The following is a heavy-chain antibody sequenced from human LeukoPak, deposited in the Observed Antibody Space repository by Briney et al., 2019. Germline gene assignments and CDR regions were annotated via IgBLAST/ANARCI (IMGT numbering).Heavy chain of an antibody. CDR2: ISWNSGSI. D-gene: IGHD2-21*01. CDR3: AKALRARWGYYFDY. J-gene: IGHJ4*02. Sequence: GGSLRLSCAASGFSFDDYAMHWVRQAPGKGLEWVSGISWNSGSIGYAHSVKGRFTISRDNAKNSLYLQMNSLRAEDTALYYCAKALRARWGYYFDYWGQGTLVTVSS. V-gene: IGHV3-9*01. CDR1: GFSFDDYA.